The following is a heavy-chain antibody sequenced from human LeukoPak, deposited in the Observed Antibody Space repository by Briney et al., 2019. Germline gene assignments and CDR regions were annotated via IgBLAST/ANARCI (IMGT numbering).Heavy chain of an antibody. CDR3: ARGGWHSRSWYFDY. J-gene: IGHJ4*02. V-gene: IGHV4-34*01. CDR2: ITHGGST. CDR1: GGSVSGYY. Sequence: PSETLSLTCAVYGGSVSGYYWSWIRQPPGKGLEWIGEITHGGSTNYNPSLKSRVTISVDTSKNQFFLELNSVTAADTAVYYCARGGWHSRSWYFDYWGQGTLVTVSS. D-gene: IGHD6-13*01.